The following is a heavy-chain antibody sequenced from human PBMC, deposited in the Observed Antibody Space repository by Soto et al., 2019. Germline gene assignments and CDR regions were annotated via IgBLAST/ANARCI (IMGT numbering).Heavy chain of an antibody. CDR1: GFTFRSFE. CDR3: ARGAYSSGPFDY. D-gene: IGHD6-19*01. Sequence: GGSLRLSCAASGFTFRSFEMNWVRQAPGKGLEWVSYISSSATTIYDAESVKGRFTISRDNAKTSLYLQMNSLRAEDTAVYYCARGAYSSGPFDYWGQGTLVTVSS. J-gene: IGHJ4*02. CDR2: ISSSATTI. V-gene: IGHV3-48*03.